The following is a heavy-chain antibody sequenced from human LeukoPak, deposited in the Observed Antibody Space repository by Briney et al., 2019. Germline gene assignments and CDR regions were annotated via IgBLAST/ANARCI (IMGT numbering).Heavy chain of an antibody. J-gene: IGHJ6*02. D-gene: IGHD3-9*01. CDR3: ARPLRYNNGMDV. Sequence: PGGSLRLSCAASGFTVRSNYMSWVRQTPGKGLEWVSIIYSGGDTYYAASVKGRFTISRDNSKNTMYLQMNSLRAEDTAVYYCARPLRYNNGMDVWGQGTTVTVSS. CDR2: IYSGGDT. V-gene: IGHV3-53*01. CDR1: GFTVRSNY.